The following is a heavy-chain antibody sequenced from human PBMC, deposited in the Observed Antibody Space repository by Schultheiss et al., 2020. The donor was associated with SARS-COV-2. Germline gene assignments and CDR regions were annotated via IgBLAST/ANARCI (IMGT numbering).Heavy chain of an antibody. D-gene: IGHD3-10*01. Sequence: SVKVSCKASGFTFTSSAVQWVRQARGQRLEWIGWIVVGSGNTNYAQKFQERVTITRDTSASTAYMELSSLRSEDTAVYYCASLGSYGLSIQHWGQGTLVTVSS. CDR2: IVVGSGNT. CDR1: GFTFTSSA. CDR3: ASLGSYGLSIQH. V-gene: IGHV1-58*01. J-gene: IGHJ1*01.